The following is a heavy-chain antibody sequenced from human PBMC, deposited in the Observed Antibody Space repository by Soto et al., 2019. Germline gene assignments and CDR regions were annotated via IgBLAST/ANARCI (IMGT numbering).Heavy chain of an antibody. V-gene: IGHV4-4*02. J-gene: IGHJ6*02. CDR1: GRSISNSNW. Sequence: PSETLSLTCAASGRSISNSNWWSWVRQPPGEGLERIGEIYHSGSTNYNPTHKSRVTISVDKTKNQFSLKLSSVTAADTAVYFCARVSGSYYYGMDVWGQGTTVTVSS. CDR2: IYHSGST. CDR3: ARVSGSYYYGMDV. D-gene: IGHD1-26*01.